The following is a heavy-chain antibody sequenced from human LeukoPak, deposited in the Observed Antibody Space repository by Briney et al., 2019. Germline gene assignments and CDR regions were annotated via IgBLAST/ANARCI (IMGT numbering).Heavy chain of an antibody. CDR2: IYYTGST. V-gene: IGHV4-59*01. CDR1: GGSISSFY. D-gene: IGHD3-10*01. J-gene: IGHJ6*02. Sequence: PSETLSLTCTVSGGSISSFYWSWIRQPPGKGLEWTGYIYYTGSTNYNPSLKSRVTISVDTSKNQFSLKLSSVTAADTAVYYCARDKKLGEFIYYGMDVWGQGTTVTVSS. CDR3: ARDKKLGEFIYYGMDV.